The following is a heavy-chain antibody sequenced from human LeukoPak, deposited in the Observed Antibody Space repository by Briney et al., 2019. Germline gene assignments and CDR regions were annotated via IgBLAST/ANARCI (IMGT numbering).Heavy chain of an antibody. V-gene: IGHV1-2*04. CDR2: INPNSGGT. D-gene: IGHD6-13*01. J-gene: IGHJ4*02. Sequence: GASVKVSCKASGYKFTNYGINWVRQAPGQGLEWMGWINPNSGGTNYAQKFQGWVTMTRDTSISTAYMELSRLRSDDTAVYYCARAAAGDYYFDYWGQGTLVTVSS. CDR3: ARAAAGDYYFDY. CDR1: GYKFTNYG.